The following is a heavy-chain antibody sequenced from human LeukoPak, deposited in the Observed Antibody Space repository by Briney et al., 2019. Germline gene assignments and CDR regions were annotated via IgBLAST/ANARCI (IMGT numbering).Heavy chain of an antibody. J-gene: IGHJ4*02. D-gene: IGHD6-19*01. CDR3: ARIQWLVLPYFDY. V-gene: IGHV4-39*07. Sequence: SETLSLTCVVSGGSISSTSYYWGWIRQPPGKGLEWIGSIYYSGSTYYSPSLKSRVTISVDTSKNQFSLKLSSVTAADTAVYYCARIQWLVLPYFDYWGQGTLVTVSS. CDR2: IYYSGST. CDR1: GGSISSTSYY.